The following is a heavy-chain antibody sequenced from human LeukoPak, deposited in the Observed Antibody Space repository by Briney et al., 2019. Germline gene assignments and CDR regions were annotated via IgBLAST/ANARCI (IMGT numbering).Heavy chain of an antibody. J-gene: IGHJ4*02. V-gene: IGHV1-18*01. D-gene: IGHD4-17*01. CDR3: ARDISVTTSRGIPLLGY. CDR2: ISAYNGNT. Sequence: GASVKVSCKASGGTFSSYAISWVRQAPGQGLEWMGWISAYNGNTNYAQKLQGRVTMTTDTSTSTAYMELRSLRSDDTAVYYCARDISVTTSRGIPLLGYWGQGTLVTVSS. CDR1: GGTFSSYA.